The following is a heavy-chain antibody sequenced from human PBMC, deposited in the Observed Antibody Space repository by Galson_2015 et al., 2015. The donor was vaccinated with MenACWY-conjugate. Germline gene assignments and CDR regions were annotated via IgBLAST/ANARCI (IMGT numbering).Heavy chain of an antibody. J-gene: IGHJ3*02. CDR1: GFTFSSYW. Sequence: SLRLSCAASGFTFSSYWMHWVRQAPGKGLVWVSRINSDGSSTSYADSVKGRFAISRDNAKTSLYLQMNSLGAEDTAVYYCARGPRYGAFDIWGQGTMVTVSS. CDR2: INSDGSST. D-gene: IGHD4-17*01. V-gene: IGHV3-74*01. CDR3: ARGPRYGAFDI.